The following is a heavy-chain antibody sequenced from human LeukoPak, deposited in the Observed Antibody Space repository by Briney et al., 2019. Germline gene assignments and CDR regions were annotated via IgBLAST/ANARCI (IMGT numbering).Heavy chain of an antibody. J-gene: IGHJ3*02. V-gene: IGHV3-33*01. CDR1: GFTFITYV. Sequence: GGSLRLSCAASGFTFITYVMHWVRQAPGKGLEWVAVIWYDGSNKYYADSVKGRFTISRDNSKNTLYLQMNSLRAEDTAVFYCARGRRRDANTFDAFDTWGQGTMVTVSS. CDR2: IWYDGSNK. CDR3: ARGRRRDANTFDAFDT. D-gene: IGHD5-24*01.